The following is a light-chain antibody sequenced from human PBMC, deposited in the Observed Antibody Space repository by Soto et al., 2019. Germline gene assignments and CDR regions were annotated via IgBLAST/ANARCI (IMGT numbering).Light chain of an antibody. CDR1: QSISSW. Sequence: DIQMTQSPSTLSASVGDRVTITCRASQSISSWLAWYQQKPWKAPKLLIYKASSLESGVPSRFSGSGSGTEFTLPISSLQPDYFATYYCQQYNSYWTFGQGTKVEIK. CDR2: KAS. J-gene: IGKJ1*01. CDR3: QQYNSYWT. V-gene: IGKV1-5*03.